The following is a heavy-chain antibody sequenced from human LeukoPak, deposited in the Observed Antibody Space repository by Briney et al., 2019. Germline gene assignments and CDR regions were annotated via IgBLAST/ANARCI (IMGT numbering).Heavy chain of an antibody. D-gene: IGHD3-3*01. V-gene: IGHV4-59*01. J-gene: IGHJ4*02. CDR1: GGSISSYY. CDR2: IYYSGST. CDR3: AREDDFWSGPGY. Sequence: SETLSLTCTVAGGSISSYYWSWLRQPPGKGLEWVGYIYYSGSTNYNPSLKSRVTISVDTSKNPFSLKLSSATAADTAVYYCAREDDFWSGPGYWGPGTPVSASS.